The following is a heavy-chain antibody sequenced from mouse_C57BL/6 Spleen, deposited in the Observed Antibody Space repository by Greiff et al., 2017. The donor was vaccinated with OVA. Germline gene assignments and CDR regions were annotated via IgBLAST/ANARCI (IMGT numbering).Heavy chain of an antibody. Sequence: VKLMESGAELAKPGASVKLSCKASGYTFTSYWMHWVKQRPGQGLEWIGYINPSSGYTKYNQKFKDKATLTADKSSSTAYMQLSSLTYEDSAVYYCARSAVVDYYAMDYWGQGTSVTVSS. CDR1: GYTFTSYW. J-gene: IGHJ4*01. CDR2: INPSSGYT. CDR3: ARSAVVDYYAMDY. V-gene: IGHV1-7*01. D-gene: IGHD1-1*01.